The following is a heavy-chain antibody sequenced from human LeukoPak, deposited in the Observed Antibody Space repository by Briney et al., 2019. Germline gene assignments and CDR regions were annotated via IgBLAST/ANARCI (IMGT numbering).Heavy chain of an antibody. Sequence: GGSLRLSCAASGFTFSDYYMSWIRQAPGKGLEWVSYISSSGSTIYYADSVKGRFTISRDNAKNSLYLQMDSLRAEDTAVYYCARDQGATSGSYPLDYWGQGTLVTVSS. V-gene: IGHV3-11*01. J-gene: IGHJ4*02. CDR1: GFTFSDYY. CDR2: ISSSGSTI. D-gene: IGHD1-26*01. CDR3: ARDQGATSGSYPLDY.